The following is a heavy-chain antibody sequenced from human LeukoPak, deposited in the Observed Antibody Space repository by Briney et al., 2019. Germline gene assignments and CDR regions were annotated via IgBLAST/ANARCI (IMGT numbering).Heavy chain of an antibody. CDR1: GFTFSSYA. V-gene: IGHV3-30-3*01. Sequence: GGSLRLSCAASGFTFSSYAMHWVRQAPGKGLEGVAVISYDGSNKYYADSVKGRFTISRDNSKNTLYLQMNSLRAEDTAVYYCARDGSVSMITFGGVTLAYYFDYWGQGTLVTVSS. J-gene: IGHJ4*02. CDR2: ISYDGSNK. D-gene: IGHD3-16*01. CDR3: ARDGSVSMITFGGVTLAYYFDY.